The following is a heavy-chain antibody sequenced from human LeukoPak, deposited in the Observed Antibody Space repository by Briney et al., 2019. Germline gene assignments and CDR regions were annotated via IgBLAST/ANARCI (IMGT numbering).Heavy chain of an antibody. D-gene: IGHD6-13*01. Sequence: ASVKVSCKASGGTFSSYAISWVRQAPGQGLEWMGGIIPVFGTANYAQKFQGRVTITADESTDTAYLELSSLKSDDTAVYYCAVPGRSSSPEYYFDNWGQGTLVTVSS. J-gene: IGHJ4*02. CDR1: GGTFSSYA. CDR2: IIPVFGTA. V-gene: IGHV1-69*01. CDR3: AVPGRSSSPEYYFDN.